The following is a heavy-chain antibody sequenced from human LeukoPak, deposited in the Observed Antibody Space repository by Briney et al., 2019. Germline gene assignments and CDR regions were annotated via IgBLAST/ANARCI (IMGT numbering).Heavy chain of an antibody. D-gene: IGHD4-17*01. J-gene: IGHJ4*02. Sequence: ASVKVSCKASGYTFTGYYMHWVRQAPGQGLEWMGWINPNSGGTSYAQKFQGRVTMTRDTSISTAYMELSRLRSDDTAVYYCARDLGAATVTTTDDYWGQGTLVSVSS. CDR3: ARDLGAATVTTTDDY. CDR2: INPNSGGT. CDR1: GYTFTGYY. V-gene: IGHV1-2*02.